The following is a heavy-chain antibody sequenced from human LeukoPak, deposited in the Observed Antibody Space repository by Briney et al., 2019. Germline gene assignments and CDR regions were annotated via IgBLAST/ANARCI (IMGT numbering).Heavy chain of an antibody. CDR1: RFTFSSYG. D-gene: IGHD5-18*01. J-gene: IGHJ6*04. V-gene: IGHV3-33*01. Sequence: GGALRLSCAASRFTFSSYGMHWVRQAPGKGLEWVGVIWYDGSNKYYADSVKGRFTISRDNSKNTLYPQMNSLRAEDTAVYYCARAPEGYSYGYYYGMDVWGKGTTVTVSS. CDR3: ARAPEGYSYGYYYGMDV. CDR2: IWYDGSNK.